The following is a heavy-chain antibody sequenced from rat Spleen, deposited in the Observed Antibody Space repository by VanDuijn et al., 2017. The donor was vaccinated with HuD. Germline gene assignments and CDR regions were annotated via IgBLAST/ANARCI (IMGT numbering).Heavy chain of an antibody. J-gene: IGHJ3*01. V-gene: IGHV3-3*01. CDR3: ARSDGVHYFLPFAD. CDR1: GHSITSSYR. CDR2: INSAGST. Sequence: EVQLQESGPGPVKVSESLSLTCSVTGHSITSSYRWNWIRKFPGNELEWMGYINSAGSTIYNPSLQSRISITRDTSKNQFFLQVNSVTTDDTATYYCARSDGVHYFLPFADWGQGSLVTVSS. D-gene: IGHD1-12*02.